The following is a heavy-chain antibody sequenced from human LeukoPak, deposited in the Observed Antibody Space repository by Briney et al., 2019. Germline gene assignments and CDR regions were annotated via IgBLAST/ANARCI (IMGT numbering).Heavy chain of an antibody. V-gene: IGHV3-23*01. CDR2: ISGDIQTT. D-gene: IGHD3-3*01. J-gene: IGHJ2*01. CDR3: AKDGYYSSANHFARLHFDL. Sequence: GGSLGLSCEASGFTFSTHAMNWIRQTPGKGLEWLSVISGDIQTTTYASSVKGRFTISRDNSKNTLYLEMNSLRVEDTAIYYCAKDGYYSSANHFARLHFDLWGRGTRVTVSS. CDR1: GFTFSTHA.